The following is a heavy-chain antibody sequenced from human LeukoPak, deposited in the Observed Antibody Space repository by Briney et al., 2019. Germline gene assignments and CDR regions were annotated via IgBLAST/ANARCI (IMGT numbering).Heavy chain of an antibody. J-gene: IGHJ4*02. V-gene: IGHV3-21*01. D-gene: IGHD1-26*01. CDR1: GFIFSTYS. CDR3: ARENSGSYYQFDC. CDR2: ISSSTSYI. Sequence: GGSLRLSCAASGFIFSTYSMNWVRQAPGKGLEWVSSISSSTSYIYYADSVKGRFTISRDNPKNSLYLQMNSLRPEDTAVYYCARENSGSYYQFDCWGQGALVTVSS.